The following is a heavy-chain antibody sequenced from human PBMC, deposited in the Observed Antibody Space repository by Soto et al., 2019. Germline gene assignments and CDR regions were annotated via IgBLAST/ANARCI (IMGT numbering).Heavy chain of an antibody. V-gene: IGHV1-8*01. J-gene: IGHJ4*02. CDR3: TRGECELRL. Sequence: AQMKVSCKASGYPFTRYDMNRVLQAAGQGLERMGYMSPSSGATGYAQKYQSRVTMTRDTAINTAFMELTRLTSEDEAVYYGTRGECELRLWGQGTVVAVAS. CDR1: GYPFTRYD. D-gene: IGHD1-26*01. CDR2: MSPSSGAT.